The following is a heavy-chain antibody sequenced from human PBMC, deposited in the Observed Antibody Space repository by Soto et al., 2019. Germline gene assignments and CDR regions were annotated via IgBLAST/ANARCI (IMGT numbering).Heavy chain of an antibody. V-gene: IGHV4-59*01. CDR1: GGSISNYY. Sequence: ASETLSLTCSVSGGSISNYYWSWIRQPPGDGLEWIGYIYYSGSTNYNPSLKGRATITLDTSRNHFSLNLRSVTAADTAVYYCARGSTNWASYFDYWGQGLLVTVSS. D-gene: IGHD3-16*01. CDR2: IYYSGST. CDR3: ARGSTNWASYFDY. J-gene: IGHJ4*02.